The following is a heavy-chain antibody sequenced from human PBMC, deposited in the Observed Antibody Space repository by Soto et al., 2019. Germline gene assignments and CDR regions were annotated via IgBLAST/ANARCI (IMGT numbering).Heavy chain of an antibody. CDR1: GVTFTDYY. Sequence: QVQLVESGGGLVKPGGSLRLSCAVSGVTFTDYYLNWIRQAPGKGLEWVSYISSSGTSINYAGSVKGRFTISRDNAKNSLCLQMNSLRAEDTAMYYCARVRFGEWGYAMDVWGQGTTVTVSS. D-gene: IGHD3-10*01. J-gene: IGHJ6*02. CDR2: ISSSGTSI. CDR3: ARVRFGEWGYAMDV. V-gene: IGHV3-11*01.